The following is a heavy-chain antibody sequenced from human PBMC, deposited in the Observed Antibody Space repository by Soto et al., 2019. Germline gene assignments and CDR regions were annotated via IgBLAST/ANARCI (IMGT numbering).Heavy chain of an antibody. J-gene: IGHJ3*02. CDR1: GFTFSSYA. D-gene: IGHD4-17*01. V-gene: IGHV3-23*01. CDR3: AKDVSYDYGDYAGDAFDI. CDR2: MRGSGGST. Sequence: EVQLLESGGGLVQPGGSLRLSCAASGFTFSSYAMSWVRQAPGKGLEWVSAMRGSGGSTYYADSVKGRFTISRDNSKNTLYVQMNSLRAEDTAVYFCAKDVSYDYGDYAGDAFDIWGQGTMVTVSS.